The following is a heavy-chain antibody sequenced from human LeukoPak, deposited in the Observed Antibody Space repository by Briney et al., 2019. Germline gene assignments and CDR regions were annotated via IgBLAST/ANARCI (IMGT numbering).Heavy chain of an antibody. D-gene: IGHD2-2*01. V-gene: IGHV1-8*03. CDR2: MNPNSGNT. CDR1: GYTFTSYD. J-gene: IGHJ6*03. CDR3: ASTSSDYYYYYMDV. Sequence: ASVKVSCKASGYTFTSYDINWVRQATGQGLEWMGWMNPNSGNTGYAQKFQGRVTITRNISISTAYMELSSLRSEDTAVYYCASTSSDYYYYYMDVWGKGTTVTVSS.